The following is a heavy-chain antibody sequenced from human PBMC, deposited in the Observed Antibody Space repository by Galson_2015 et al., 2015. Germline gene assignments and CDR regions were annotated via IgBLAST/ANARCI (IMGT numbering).Heavy chain of an antibody. CDR3: ARDRGGTIFGVVIIH. J-gene: IGHJ4*02. D-gene: IGHD3-3*01. Sequence: SLRLSCAASGFTFSSYAMHWVRQAPGKGLEWVAVISYDGSNKYYADSVKGRFTISRDNSKNTLYLQMNSLRAEDTAVYYCARDRGGTIFGVVIIHWGQGTLVTVSS. CDR1: GFTFSSYA. CDR2: ISYDGSNK. V-gene: IGHV3-30-3*01.